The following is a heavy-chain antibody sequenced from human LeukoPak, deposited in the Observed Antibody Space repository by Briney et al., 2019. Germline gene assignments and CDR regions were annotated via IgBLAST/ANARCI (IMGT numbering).Heavy chain of an antibody. V-gene: IGHV1-69*13. Sequence: SVKVSCKASGYTFTSYGISWVRQAPGQGLEWMGGIIPIFGTANYAQKFQGRVTITADESTSTAYMELSSLRSEDTAVYYCASGGYDILTGYPDGGFDYWGQGTLVTVSS. CDR3: ASGGYDILTGYPDGGFDY. CDR2: IIPIFGTA. J-gene: IGHJ4*02. CDR1: GYTFTSYG. D-gene: IGHD3-9*01.